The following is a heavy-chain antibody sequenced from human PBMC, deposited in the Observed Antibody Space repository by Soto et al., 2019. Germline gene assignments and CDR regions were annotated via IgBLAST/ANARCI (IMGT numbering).Heavy chain of an antibody. V-gene: IGHV3-23*01. CDR2: VLQPGTST. D-gene: IGHD4-17*01. J-gene: IGHJ4*02. Sequence: EVQLLESGGNWVQPGGSLSFSCEASGLSFSTYTMSWVANFQGKGLEWVSVVLQPGTSTYYADSVKGRFTISRDNSKNTLYLQMNNLRAEDTAVYYCAKDFTPDGYWDFDYWGQGTLVTVSS. CDR1: GLSFSTYT. CDR3: AKDFTPDGYWDFDY.